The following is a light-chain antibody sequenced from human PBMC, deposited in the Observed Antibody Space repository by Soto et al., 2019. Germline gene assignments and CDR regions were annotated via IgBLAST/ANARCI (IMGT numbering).Light chain of an antibody. J-gene: IGLJ2*01. CDR1: SSDVGGYDY. CDR2: EVN. V-gene: IGLV2-8*01. CDR3: SSYSGRNDWTVI. Sequence: QSALTQPPSASGSPGQSVTISCTGTSSDVGGYDYVSWFQQHPGKVPKLMIYEVNKRPSGFPDRFSGSKSDNTASLTVSGLQTEDEAEYYCSSYSGRNDWTVIFCGGTKLTVL.